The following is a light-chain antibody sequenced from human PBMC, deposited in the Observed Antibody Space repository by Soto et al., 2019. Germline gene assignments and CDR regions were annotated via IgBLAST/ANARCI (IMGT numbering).Light chain of an antibody. CDR2: KAS. J-gene: IGKJ1*01. CDR3: QQYSTYPWT. Sequence: DIQMTQSPSTLSASIGDRVTITCRASQSISSWLAWFQQKPGKAPKLLIYKASSLQSGVPSSFSGSGSGTEFPLNISSLQPDDFATYYCQQYSTYPWTFGQGTKVEIK. CDR1: QSISSW. V-gene: IGKV1-5*03.